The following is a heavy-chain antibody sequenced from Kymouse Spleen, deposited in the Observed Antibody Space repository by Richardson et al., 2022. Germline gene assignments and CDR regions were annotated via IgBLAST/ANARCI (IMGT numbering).Heavy chain of an antibody. J-gene: IGHJ6*02. CDR3: AKALTGTTSWGMDV. CDR1: GFTFDDYA. V-gene: IGHV3-9*01. CDR2: ISWNSGSI. Sequence: EVQLVESGGGLVQPGRSLRLSCAASGFTFDDYAMHWVRQAPGKGLEWVSGISWNSGSIGYADSVKGRFTISRDNAKNSLYLQMNSLRAEDTALYYCAKALTGTTSWGMDVWGQGTTVTVSS. D-gene: IGHD1-7*01.